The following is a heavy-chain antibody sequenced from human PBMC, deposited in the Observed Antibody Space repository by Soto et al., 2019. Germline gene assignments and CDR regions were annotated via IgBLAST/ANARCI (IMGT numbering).Heavy chain of an antibody. D-gene: IGHD5-18*01. CDR1: GGSISSSSYY. CDR3: ARGYGRNFDY. V-gene: IGHV4-39*07. J-gene: IGHJ4*02. Sequence: SSETLSLTCTVSGGSISSSSYYWGWFRQPPGKGLEWIGSIYYSGSTYYNPSLKSRVTISVDTSKNQFSLKLSSVTAADTAVYYCARGYGRNFDYWGQGTLVTVSS. CDR2: IYYSGST.